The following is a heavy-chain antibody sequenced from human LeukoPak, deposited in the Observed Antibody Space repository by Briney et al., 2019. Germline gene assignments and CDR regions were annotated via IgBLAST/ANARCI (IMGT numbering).Heavy chain of an antibody. D-gene: IGHD3-16*01. CDR3: ARDSRGRGWYFDL. CDR1: GGSISSGDYY. CDR2: IYYSGST. Sequence: SETLSLTCTVSGGSISSGDYYWSWIPQPPGKGLEWIGYIYYSGSTYYNPSLKSRVTISVDTSKNQFSLKLSSVTAADTAVYYCARDSRGRGWYFDLWGRGTLVTVSS. V-gene: IGHV4-31*03. J-gene: IGHJ2*01.